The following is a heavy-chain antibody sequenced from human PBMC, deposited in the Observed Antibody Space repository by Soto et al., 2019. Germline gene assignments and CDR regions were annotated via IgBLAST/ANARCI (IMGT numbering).Heavy chain of an antibody. CDR1: GITLRNYW. J-gene: IGHJ4*02. V-gene: IGHV3-7*01. CDR2: MSQDGSAR. CDR3: ARGPF. Sequence: QLVESGGDLVQPGGSLRLSCVASGITLRNYWMSWVRQAPGKGLEWVATMSQDGSARDYLDSVKGRFTISRDDAENSLYLQMSSVRVEDTAIYYCARGPFWGQGTLVTVSS.